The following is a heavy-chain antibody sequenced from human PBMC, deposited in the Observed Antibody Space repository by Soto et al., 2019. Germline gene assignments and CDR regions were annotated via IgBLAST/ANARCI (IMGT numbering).Heavy chain of an antibody. CDR2: IYHSGST. D-gene: IGHD5-18*01. Sequence: QVQLQESGPGLVKPSETLSLTCTVSGGSVSSGNDDWGWIRQPPGKGLEWIGYIYHSGSTNYNPSLKSRLTISGDTAKNQVSLKLTSVTAADTAVYFCARGGYEEYFRYWGQGTLVTFSS. V-gene: IGHV4-61*01. J-gene: IGHJ1*01. CDR3: ARGGYEEYFRY. CDR1: GGSVSSGNDD.